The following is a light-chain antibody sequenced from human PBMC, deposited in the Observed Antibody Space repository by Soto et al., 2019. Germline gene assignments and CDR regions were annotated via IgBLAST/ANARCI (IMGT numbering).Light chain of an antibody. CDR2: DTS. Sequence: QAVVTQKPSLTVSPGGTVTLTCGSSTGAVTSGHWPYWFQQKPGQVPTPLIYDTSNKYSWTPARFSGSLLGGTPALVLSGAQPEDEAAYYCSLSYSGVRVFGGGTKVTVL. J-gene: IGLJ3*02. CDR1: TGAVTSGHW. V-gene: IGLV7-46*01. CDR3: SLSYSGVRV.